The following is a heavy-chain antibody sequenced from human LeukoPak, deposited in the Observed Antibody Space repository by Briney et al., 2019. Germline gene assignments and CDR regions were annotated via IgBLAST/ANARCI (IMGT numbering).Heavy chain of an antibody. CDR2: TYYKSKWYS. CDR1: GDSVSSNSAT. V-gene: IGHV6-1*01. D-gene: IGHD3-10*01. J-gene: IGHJ6*02. CDR3: TRDKVTMVRGVIYDYYGMDV. Sequence: SQTLSLTCATSGDSVSSNSATWNWIRQSPSRGLEWLGRTYYKSKWYSDYAVSVRSRVTINPDTSKNQFSLQLKSVTPEDTAVYYCTRDKVTMVRGVIYDYYGMDVWGQGTTVIVSS.